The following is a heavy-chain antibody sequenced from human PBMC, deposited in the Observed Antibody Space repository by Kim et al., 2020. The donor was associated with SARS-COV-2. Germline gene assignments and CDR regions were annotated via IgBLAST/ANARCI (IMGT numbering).Heavy chain of an antibody. CDR1: GYTFTSYY. J-gene: IGHJ6*02. CDR2: INPSGGST. D-gene: IGHD1-7*01. CDR3: ARVLRCGELRLCYYYGMDV. Sequence: ASVKVSCKASGYTFTSYYMHWVRQAPGQGLEWMGIINPSGGSTSYAQKFQGRVTMTRDTSTSTVYMELSSLRSEDTAVYYCARVLRCGELRLCYYYGMDVWGQGTTVTVSS. V-gene: IGHV1-46*01.